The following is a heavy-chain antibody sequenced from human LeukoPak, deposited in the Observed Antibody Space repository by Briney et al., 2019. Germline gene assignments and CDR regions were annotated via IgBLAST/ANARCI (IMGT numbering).Heavy chain of an antibody. CDR1: GYTFTSYD. J-gene: IGHJ6*03. Sequence: ASVKVSCKASGYTFTSYDINWVRQATGQGLEWMGWMNPNSGNTGFAQKFQGRVTITRNTSISTAYMELSSLRSEDTAVYYCARSYQLGVQRGVMDVWGKGTTVTVSS. CDR2: MNPNSGNT. D-gene: IGHD6-6*01. CDR3: ARSYQLGVQRGVMDV. V-gene: IGHV1-8*03.